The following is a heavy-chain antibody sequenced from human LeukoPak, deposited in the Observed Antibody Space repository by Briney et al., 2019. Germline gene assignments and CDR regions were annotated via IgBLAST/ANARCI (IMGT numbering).Heavy chain of an antibody. V-gene: IGHV3-66*01. J-gene: IGHJ5*02. CDR2: INSGGTT. Sequence: GGSLRLSCAASGFTFSSYAMSWVRQAPGEGLEWVSFINSGGTTNYADSVKGRFTISRDYSKNTLYLQMNSLRAEDTAVYYCARDLVYYSSGGTVDPWGQGTLVTVSS. D-gene: IGHD3-10*01. CDR1: GFTFSSYA. CDR3: ARDLVYYSSGGTVDP.